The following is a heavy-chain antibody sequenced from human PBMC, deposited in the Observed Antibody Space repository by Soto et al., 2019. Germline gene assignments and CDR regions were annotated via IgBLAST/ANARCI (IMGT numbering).Heavy chain of an antibody. Sequence: SGPTLVKPTQTLTLTCTFSGFSLSTSGVGVGWIRQPPGKALEWLALIYWNDDKRYSPSLKSRLTITKDTSKNQVVLTMTNMDPVDTATYYCAREVGATLMVQDGYYFDYWGQGTLVTVSS. V-gene: IGHV2-5*01. CDR2: IYWNDDK. CDR3: AREVGATLMVQDGYYFDY. D-gene: IGHD1-26*01. J-gene: IGHJ4*02. CDR1: GFSLSTSGVG.